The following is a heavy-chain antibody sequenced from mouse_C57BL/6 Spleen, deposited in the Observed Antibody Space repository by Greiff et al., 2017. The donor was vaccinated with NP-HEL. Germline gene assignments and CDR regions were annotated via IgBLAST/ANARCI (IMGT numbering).Heavy chain of an antibody. V-gene: IGHV1-22*01. CDR1: GYTFTDYN. D-gene: IGHD1-1*01. Sequence: EVQLQQSGPELVKPGASVKMSCKASGYTFTDYNMHWVKQSPGKSLEWIGYINPNNGGTSYNQKFKGKATLTVNKSSSTAYMELRSLTSEDSAVYYCASDYGSSYYYFDYWGKGTTLTVSS. CDR3: ASDYGSSYYYFDY. CDR2: INPNNGGT. J-gene: IGHJ2*01.